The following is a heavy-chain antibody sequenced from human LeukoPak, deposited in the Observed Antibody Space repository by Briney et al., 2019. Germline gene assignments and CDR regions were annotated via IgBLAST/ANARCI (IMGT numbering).Heavy chain of an antibody. D-gene: IGHD2-21*01. CDR3: ARDLSMSYSVDY. CDR2: IYSDGSI. Sequence: GGSLRLSCAASGFSVSSIYMNWARQAPGKGPEWVSVIYSDGSIYYADSEEGRFTISRDNSKNTLYLQMNTLRAEDTAVYYCARDLSMSYSVDYWGQGTLVTVSS. V-gene: IGHV3-53*01. CDR1: GFSVSSIY. J-gene: IGHJ4*02.